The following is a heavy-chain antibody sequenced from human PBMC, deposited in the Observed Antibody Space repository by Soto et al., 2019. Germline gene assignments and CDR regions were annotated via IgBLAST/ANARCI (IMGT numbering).Heavy chain of an antibody. CDR3: AIRPRGDADYFDS. J-gene: IGHJ4*02. Sequence: QITLKESGPTLVKPRQTLTLTCTFSGFSLSTRGVAVGWFRQPPGKALAWHALNYREEDKWYSPSLKSRLTINDDTSKNQVVLSMNNMAHVEKGKCYSAIRPRGDADYFDSCGQGTLVTVSS. CDR2: NYREEDK. V-gene: IGHV2-5*02. CDR1: GFSLSTRGVA. D-gene: IGHD5-12*01.